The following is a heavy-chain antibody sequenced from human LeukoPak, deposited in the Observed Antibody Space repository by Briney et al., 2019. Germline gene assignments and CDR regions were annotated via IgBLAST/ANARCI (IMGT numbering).Heavy chain of an antibody. D-gene: IGHD2-15*01. V-gene: IGHV4-39*01. CDR3: ASEVGYCSGDSCYYFDY. CDR1: GGSISSSGYY. Sequence: SETLSLTCTVSGGSISSSGYYWGWIRQPPGKGLEWIGSIYYSGSTYYNPSLKSRVTISVDTSKNQFSLKLSSVTAADTAVYYCASEVGYCSGDSCYYFDYWGQGTLVTVSS. CDR2: IYYSGST. J-gene: IGHJ4*02.